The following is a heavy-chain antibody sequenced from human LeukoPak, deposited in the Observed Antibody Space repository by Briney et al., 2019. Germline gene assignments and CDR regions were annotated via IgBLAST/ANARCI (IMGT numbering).Heavy chain of an antibody. J-gene: IGHJ5*02. CDR3: AHRVGHYKAYCGGDCYSWFDP. D-gene: IGHD2-21*02. CDR2: IYWNDDK. V-gene: IGHV2-5*01. CDR1: GFSLSTSGVG. Sequence: ESGPTLVNPTQTLTLTCTFSGFSLSTSGVGVGWIRQPPGKALEWLALIYWNDDKRYSPSLKSRLTITKDTSKNQVVLTMTNMDPVDTATYYCAHRVGHYKAYCGGDCYSWFDPWGQGTLVTVSS.